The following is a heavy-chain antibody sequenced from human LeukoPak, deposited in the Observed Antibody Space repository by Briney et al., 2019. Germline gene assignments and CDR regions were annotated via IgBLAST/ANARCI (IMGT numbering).Heavy chain of an antibody. CDR2: INHSGST. V-gene: IGHV4-34*01. CDR3: ARVRYSGTYYPDY. CDR1: GGSFSGYY. J-gene: IGHJ4*02. D-gene: IGHD1-26*01. Sequence: SETLSLTCAVYGGSFSGYYWSWIRQPPGKGLEWIGEINHSGSTNYTPSLKSRVTVSVDTSKNQFSLKLNSVTAADTAVYFCARVRYSGTYYPDYWGQGTLVTVSP.